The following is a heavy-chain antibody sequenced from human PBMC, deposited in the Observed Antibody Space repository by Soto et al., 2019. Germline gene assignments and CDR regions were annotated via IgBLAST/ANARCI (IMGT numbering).Heavy chain of an antibody. CDR2: TSNDGSNT. V-gene: IGHV3-30*04. CDR3: ASGNMDV. CDR1: AFTLSKFV. D-gene: IGHD1-1*01. Sequence: QVQLVESGGGVVQPGRSLRLSCAASAFTLSKFVMHWVRQAPGKGLEWVAVTSNDGSNTFYAGSVKGRFTISRDNSKSVVYLQMNSLRDEDTAVYYCASGNMDVWGQGTTVTVSS. J-gene: IGHJ6*02.